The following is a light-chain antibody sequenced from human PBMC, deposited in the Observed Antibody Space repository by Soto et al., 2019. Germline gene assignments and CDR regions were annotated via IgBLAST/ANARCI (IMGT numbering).Light chain of an antibody. CDR1: QGIGNY. V-gene: IGKV1-27*01. CDR2: GAS. CDR3: HKYNSAPLT. J-gene: IGKJ4*01. Sequence: DIQMTQSPSSLSASVGDRVTISCRASQGIGNYLAWYQQKXXXVPNLLIYGASTLQSGVPSRXXXXXXXXXXXXXISSLQPEDVATFYCHKYNSAPLTFGGGTRVEI.